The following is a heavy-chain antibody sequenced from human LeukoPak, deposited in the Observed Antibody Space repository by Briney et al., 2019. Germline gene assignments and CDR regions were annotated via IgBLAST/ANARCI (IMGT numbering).Heavy chain of an antibody. CDR3: ARVRGVNAFDI. CDR2: IYYSGST. CDR1: GGSIRSGGYY. D-gene: IGHD3-10*01. J-gene: IGHJ3*02. Sequence: SETLSLTCTVSGGSIRSGGYYWSWIRQHPGKGLEWIGYIYYSGSTYYNPSLRSRVTISVDTSKNQFSLKLSSVTAADTAVYYCARVRGVNAFDIWGQGTMVTASS. V-gene: IGHV4-31*03.